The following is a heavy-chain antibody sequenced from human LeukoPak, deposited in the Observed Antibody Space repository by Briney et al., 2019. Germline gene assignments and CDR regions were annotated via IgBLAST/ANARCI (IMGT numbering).Heavy chain of an antibody. CDR1: GGSISSYC. J-gene: IGHJ5*02. Sequence: SETLSLTCTVSGGSISSYCWSWIRQPPGKGLEWIGYIYYSGSTNYNPSLKSRVTISVDTSKNQFSLKLSSVTAADTAVYYCARGRAGYYGSGSYYNGKWFDPWGQGTLVTVSS. CDR3: ARGRAGYYGSGSYYNGKWFDP. D-gene: IGHD3-10*01. CDR2: IYYSGST. V-gene: IGHV4-59*12.